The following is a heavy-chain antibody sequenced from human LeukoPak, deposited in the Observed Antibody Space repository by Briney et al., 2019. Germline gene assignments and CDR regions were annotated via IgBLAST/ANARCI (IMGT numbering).Heavy chain of an antibody. V-gene: IGHV4-39*01. Sequence: SETLSLTCSVSGGSLSSSSYYWGWIRQPPGRGLEWIGNIYETGSTNYNPSLKSRVTISVDTSKNQSSLKLSSVTAADTAVYYCVRPDDNSFDFWGQGTMVTVSS. CDR1: GGSLSSSSYY. CDR3: VRPDDNSFDF. J-gene: IGHJ3*01. D-gene: IGHD3-9*01. CDR2: IYETGST.